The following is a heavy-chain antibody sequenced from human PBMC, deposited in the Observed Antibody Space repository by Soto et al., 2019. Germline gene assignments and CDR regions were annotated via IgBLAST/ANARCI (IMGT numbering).Heavy chain of an antibody. CDR2: IYHSGST. D-gene: IGHD3-22*01. V-gene: IGHV4-30-2*01. CDR1: GGSISSGGYS. CDR3: ARGRGTYYYDSSGYYP. Sequence: SETLSLTCAVSGGSISSGGYSWSWIRQPPGKGLEWIGYIYHSGSTYYNPSLKSRVTISVDRSKNQFSLKLSSVTAADTAVYYCARGRGTYYYDSSGYYPWGQGTLVPVSS. J-gene: IGHJ5*02.